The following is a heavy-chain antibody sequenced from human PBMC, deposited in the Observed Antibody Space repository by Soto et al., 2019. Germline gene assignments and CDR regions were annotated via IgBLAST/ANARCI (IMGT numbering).Heavy chain of an antibody. J-gene: IGHJ4*02. CDR2: IKPDGSEK. CDR3: ASLDTAMIKTAGY. Sequence: GGSMRLSCAASGFTISSNYMSWVRQDTGKGLEWVANIKPDGSEKWYVDSVKGRFTISRDNAKNSMYLQMNSLTVEDTAMYYCASLDTAMIKTAGYWGQGTQVTVSS. V-gene: IGHV3-7*02. D-gene: IGHD5-18*01. CDR1: GFTISSNY.